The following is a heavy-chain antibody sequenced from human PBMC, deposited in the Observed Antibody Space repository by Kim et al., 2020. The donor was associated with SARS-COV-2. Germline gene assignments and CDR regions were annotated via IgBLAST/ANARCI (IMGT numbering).Heavy chain of an antibody. D-gene: IGHD2-21*01. CDR3: ARVPIPSRFRYDMDV. V-gene: IGHV4-4*02. J-gene: IGHJ6*02. CDR1: GGSIISVNW. Sequence: SETLSLTCAVSGGSIISVNWWSWVRQPPGRGLEWIGEIYHSGSTNYNASLMSRVTISVDKSKNQFSLKLSSVTAADTAVYYCARVPIPSRFRYDMDVWGQGTTVTVSS. CDR2: IYHSGST.